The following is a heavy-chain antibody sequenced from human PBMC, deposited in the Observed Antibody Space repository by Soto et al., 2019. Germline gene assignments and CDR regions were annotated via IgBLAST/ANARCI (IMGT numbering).Heavy chain of an antibody. Sequence: SGPTLVNPTQTLTLTCTFSGFSLSTSGVGVGWIRQPPGKALEWLALIYWNDDKRYSPSLKSRLTITKDTSKNQVVLTMTNMDPVDTATYYCAHSPGGYYDSSGHSADWGQGTLVTVSS. CDR2: IYWNDDK. D-gene: IGHD3-22*01. V-gene: IGHV2-5*01. CDR1: GFSLSTSGVG. J-gene: IGHJ4*02. CDR3: AHSPGGYYDSSGHSAD.